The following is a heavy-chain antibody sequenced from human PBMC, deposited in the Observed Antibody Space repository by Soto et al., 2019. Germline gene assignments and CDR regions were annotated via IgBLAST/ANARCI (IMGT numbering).Heavy chain of an antibody. J-gene: IGHJ4*02. CDR3: ARDPSSGYYIRYFDY. V-gene: IGHV3-33*01. D-gene: IGHD3-22*01. CDR2: IWYDGSNK. CDR1: GFTFSSYG. Sequence: QVQLVESGGGVVQPGRSLRLSCAASGFTFSSYGMHWVRQAPGKGLEWVAVIWYDGSNKYYADSVKGRFTISRDNSKNTLYLQMNSLRVEDTAVYYCARDPSSGYYIRYFDYWGQGTLVTVSS.